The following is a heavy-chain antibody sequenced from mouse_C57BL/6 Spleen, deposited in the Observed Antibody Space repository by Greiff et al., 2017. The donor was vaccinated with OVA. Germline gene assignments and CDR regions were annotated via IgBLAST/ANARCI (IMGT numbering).Heavy chain of an antibody. Sequence: EVQVVESGGDLVKPGGSLKLSCAASGFTFSSYGMSWVRQTPDKRLEWVATISSGGSYTYYPDSVKGRFTISRDNAKNTLYLQMSSLKSEDTAMYYCARRDSSGYGYFDVWGTGTTVTVSS. CDR3: ARRDSSGYGYFDV. D-gene: IGHD3-2*02. CDR1: GFTFSSYG. CDR2: ISSGGSYT. J-gene: IGHJ1*03. V-gene: IGHV5-6*01.